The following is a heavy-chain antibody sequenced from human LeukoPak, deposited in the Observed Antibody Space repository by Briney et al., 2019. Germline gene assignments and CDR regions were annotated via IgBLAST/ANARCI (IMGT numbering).Heavy chain of an antibody. D-gene: IGHD3-22*01. CDR3: ATSDGYDSSGYPNWFDP. V-gene: IGHV4-4*07. J-gene: IGHJ5*02. CDR2: IYTSGST. Sequence: PSETLSLTCTVSGGSISSYYWSWVRQPAGKGLEWMGRIYTSGSTNYNPSLKSRGTISVDTSNNQFSLKLSSVTAAHTAVYYCATSDGYDSSGYPNWFDPWGQGTLVTVSS. CDR1: GGSISSYY.